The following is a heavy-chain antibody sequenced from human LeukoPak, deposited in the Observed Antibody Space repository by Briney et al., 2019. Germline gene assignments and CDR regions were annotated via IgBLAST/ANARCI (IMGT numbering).Heavy chain of an antibody. D-gene: IGHD2-21*02. CDR3: ARESVVVTADDAFDI. J-gene: IGHJ3*02. CDR2: INAGNGNT. V-gene: IGHV1-3*01. Sequence: ASVKVSCKASGYPFTSYAMHWVRQAPGQRLEWMGWINAGNGNTKYSQKFQGRVTITRDTSASTAYMELSSLRSEDTAVYYCARESVVVTADDAFDIWGQGTMVTVSS. CDR1: GYPFTSYA.